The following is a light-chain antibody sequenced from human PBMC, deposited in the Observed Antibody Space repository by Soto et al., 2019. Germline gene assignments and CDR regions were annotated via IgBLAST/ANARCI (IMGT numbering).Light chain of an antibody. V-gene: IGLV2-14*01. J-gene: IGLJ1*01. Sequence: QSALTQPGSVSGSPGQSITISCTGSSSDVGAYNYVSWYQQHPGKAPKLMIYEVTNRPSGVSTRFSGSKSGNTASLTSSGLQAEDVADYYCCSFTSGNTAYVFGTGTKVIV. CDR2: EVT. CDR1: SSDVGAYNY. CDR3: CSFTSGNTAYV.